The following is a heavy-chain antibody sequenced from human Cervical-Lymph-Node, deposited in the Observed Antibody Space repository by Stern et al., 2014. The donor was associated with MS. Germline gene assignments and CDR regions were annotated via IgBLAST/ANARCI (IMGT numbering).Heavy chain of an antibody. CDR1: GYTFTDYY. Sequence: VQLVESGAEVKKPGASVKVSCKTSGYTFTDYYIHWVRQAPGQGLEWMGRINPNSGGANYAPKFQGRVSVTRDTSISTAYMELTRLTSDDTAVYYCARDLGGLFDFWGQVTLVTVSS. CDR2: INPNSGGA. J-gene: IGHJ4*02. CDR3: ARDLGGLFDF. V-gene: IGHV1-2*06. D-gene: IGHD3-16*01.